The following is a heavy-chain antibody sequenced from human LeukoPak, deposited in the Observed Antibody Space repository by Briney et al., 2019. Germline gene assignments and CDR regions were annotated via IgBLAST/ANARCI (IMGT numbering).Heavy chain of an antibody. CDR2: ISFDESNK. J-gene: IGHJ4*02. V-gene: IGHV3-30*18. CDR3: AKGEYCTNGVCYLYYFDY. Sequence: GRSLRLSCAASGFTFSSYGMHWVREAPGEGLERVAVISFDESNKYYADSVKGRFAISRDNSKNTLYLQMSSLRAEDTAVYYCAKGEYCTNGVCYLYYFDYWGQGTLVTVSS. CDR1: GFTFSSYG. D-gene: IGHD2-8*01.